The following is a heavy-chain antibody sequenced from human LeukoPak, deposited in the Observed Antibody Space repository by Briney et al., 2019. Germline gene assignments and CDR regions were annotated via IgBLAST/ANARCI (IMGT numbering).Heavy chain of an antibody. Sequence: PSETLSLTCTVSGGSISSYHWSWLRQPPGKGLEWIGYIYYSGSTNYNPSLKSRVTISVDTSKNQFSLKLSSVTAADTAVYYCAAGYSYDNYFDYWGQGTLVTVSS. CDR1: GGSISSYH. D-gene: IGHD5-18*01. CDR3: AAGYSYDNYFDY. V-gene: IGHV4-59*01. J-gene: IGHJ4*02. CDR2: IYYSGST.